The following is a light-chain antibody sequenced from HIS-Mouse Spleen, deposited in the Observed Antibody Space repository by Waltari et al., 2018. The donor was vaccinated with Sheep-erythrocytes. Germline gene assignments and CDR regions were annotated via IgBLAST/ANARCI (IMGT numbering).Light chain of an antibody. V-gene: IGKV3-20*01. J-gene: IGKJ2*01. CDR3: QQYGSSPT. CDR2: GAS. Sequence: EIVLPQSPGPLSLSPAERATLSCRASQSVSSSYLAWYQQKPGQAPRLLIYGASSRATGIPDRFRGSGSGTDFTLTISRLEPEDFAVYYCQQYGSSPTFGQGTKLEIK. CDR1: QSVSSSY.